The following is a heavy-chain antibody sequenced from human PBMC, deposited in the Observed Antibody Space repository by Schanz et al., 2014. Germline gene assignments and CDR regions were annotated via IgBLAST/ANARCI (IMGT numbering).Heavy chain of an antibody. Sequence: EVQLVESGGGLVQPGGSLRLSCAASRFTVTNAWMSWVRQAPGKGLEWVSYVSRSTPDIYYADSVKGRFTMSRDNAKNSVFLQMNSLRAEDTAVYFCVSQTGSPNYWGQGTLVTVSS. CDR1: RFTVTNAW. V-gene: IGHV3-48*01. J-gene: IGHJ4*02. CDR2: VSRSTPDI. D-gene: IGHD6-13*01. CDR3: VSQTGSPNY.